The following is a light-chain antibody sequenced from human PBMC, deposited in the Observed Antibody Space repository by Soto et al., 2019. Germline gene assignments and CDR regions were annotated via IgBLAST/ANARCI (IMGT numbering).Light chain of an antibody. CDR1: SSDIGGYNY. CDR3: GTWDNRLSAAV. V-gene: IGLV1-51*01. Sequence: QSALTQPASVSGAPGQSITISCSGSSSDIGGYNYVSWYQQFPGTAPKLLIYDNSKRPSGIPDRFSGSKSGTSATLGITGLQTGDEADYYCGTWDNRLSAAVFGGGTKLTVL. J-gene: IGLJ3*02. CDR2: DNS.